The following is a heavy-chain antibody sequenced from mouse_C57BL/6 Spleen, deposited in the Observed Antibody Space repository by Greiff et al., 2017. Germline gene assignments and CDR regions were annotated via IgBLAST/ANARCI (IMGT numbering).Heavy chain of an antibody. CDR3: ARGDYGPYYAMDY. J-gene: IGHJ4*01. CDR2: IYPGSGST. V-gene: IGHV1-55*01. CDR1: GYTFTSYW. Sequence: QVQLKQPGAELVKPGASVKMSCKASGYTFTSYWITWVKQRPGQGLEWIGDIYPGSGSTNYNEKFKSKATLTVDTSSSTAYMQLSSLTSEDSAVYYCARGDYGPYYAMDYWGQGTSVTVSS. D-gene: IGHD1-1*01.